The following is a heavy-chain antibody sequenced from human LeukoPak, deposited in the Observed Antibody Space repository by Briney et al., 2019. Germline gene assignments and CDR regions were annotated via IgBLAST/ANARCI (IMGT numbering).Heavy chain of an antibody. CDR2: ISGSADNT. V-gene: IGHV3-23*01. Sequence: PGGSLRLSCAASGFTFNRYAMSWVRQAPGKGLEWVSAISGSADNTYYADSVKGRFTISRDNSKNTLYLQMNSLRAEDTAVYYCARDREEWDYYMDVWGKGTMVTVSS. D-gene: IGHD3-3*01. CDR1: GFTFNRYA. CDR3: ARDREEWDYYMDV. J-gene: IGHJ6*03.